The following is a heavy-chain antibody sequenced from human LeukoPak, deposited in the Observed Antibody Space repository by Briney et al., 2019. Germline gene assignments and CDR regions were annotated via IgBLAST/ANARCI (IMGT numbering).Heavy chain of an antibody. J-gene: IGHJ6*04. CDR3: ARDIDIRPMDV. D-gene: IGHD1-26*01. V-gene: IGHV3-74*01. Sequence: GGSLSLSCAAYAFIFSRNWMDWVRQAPGQGLVWVSRINTDGSTTSYADSVKGRFTITRDSAGNTLYMQMNSLRAEDTSVYYCARDIDIRPMDVWGKGTTVTVSS. CDR1: AFIFSRNW. CDR2: INTDGSTT.